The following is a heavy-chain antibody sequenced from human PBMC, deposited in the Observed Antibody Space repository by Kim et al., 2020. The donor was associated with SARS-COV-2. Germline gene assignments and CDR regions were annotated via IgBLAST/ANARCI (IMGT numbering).Heavy chain of an antibody. J-gene: IGHJ3*02. Sequence: ADSVKGRSTISRDNSKNTLYLQMNSLRAEDTAVYYWGRIAAADAAFDIWGQGTMVTVSS. D-gene: IGHD6-13*01. V-gene: IGHV3-30*02. CDR3: GRIAAADAAFDI.